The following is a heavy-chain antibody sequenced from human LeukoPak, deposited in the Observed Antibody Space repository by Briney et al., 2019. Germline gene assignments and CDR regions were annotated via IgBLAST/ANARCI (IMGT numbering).Heavy chain of an antibody. D-gene: IGHD3-3*01. V-gene: IGHV1-69*13. Sequence: SVKVSCKASAGTLSSYAISWVRQAPGQGREWMGGIIPIFGTANYAQKFQGRVTNTADESTSTAYMELSSLRSEDTAVYYCASLPITIFGSYFDYWGQGTLVTVSS. CDR3: ASLPITIFGSYFDY. CDR1: AGTLSSYA. CDR2: IIPIFGTA. J-gene: IGHJ4*02.